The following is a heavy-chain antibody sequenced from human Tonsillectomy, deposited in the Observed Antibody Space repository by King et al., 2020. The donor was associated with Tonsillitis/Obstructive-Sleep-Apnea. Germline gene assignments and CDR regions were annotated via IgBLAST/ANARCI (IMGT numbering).Heavy chain of an antibody. CDR2: IRYDGTTK. CDR1: GFTFRSHG. J-gene: IGHJ4*02. V-gene: IGHV3-33*01. D-gene: IGHD1-26*01. Sequence: VQLVESGGGVVQPGESLRLSCETSGFTFRSHGFHWVRQAPGKGLEWVAVIRYDGTTKNYPDSVKGRFPISIDNSKNTLYLQMSSLRVDDTAVYYCARLSLGRRMAAQGFDYWGQGTRVTGAS. CDR3: ARLSLGRRMAAQGFDY.